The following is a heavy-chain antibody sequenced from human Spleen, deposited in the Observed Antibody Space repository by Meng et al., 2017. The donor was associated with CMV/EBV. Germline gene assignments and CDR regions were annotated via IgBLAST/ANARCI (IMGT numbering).Heavy chain of an antibody. CDR1: GYTFTSYG. D-gene: IGHD3-9*01. J-gene: IGHJ6*02. Sequence: ASVKVSCKASGYTFTSYGISWVRQAPGQGLEWMGWISGYNGNTNSAQNLQGRVTMTTDTSTSTAYMALRSLRSDDTAVYYCARVDWDYYGMDVWGQGTTVTVSS. CDR2: ISGYNGNT. CDR3: ARVDWDYYGMDV. V-gene: IGHV1-18*01.